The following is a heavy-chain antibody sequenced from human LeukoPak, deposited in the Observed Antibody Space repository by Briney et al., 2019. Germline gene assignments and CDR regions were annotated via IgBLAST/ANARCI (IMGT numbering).Heavy chain of an antibody. CDR1: EFTFSSYW. CDR2: IKQDGSEK. Sequence: GGSLRLSCAASEFTFSSYWMSWVRQAPGKGLEWVANIKQDGSEKYYVDSVKGRFTISRDNAKNSLYLQMNSLRAEDTAVYYCARNNVLRFLEFYYYMDVWGKGTTVSVSS. J-gene: IGHJ6*03. V-gene: IGHV3-7*01. D-gene: IGHD3-3*01. CDR3: ARNNVLRFLEFYYYMDV.